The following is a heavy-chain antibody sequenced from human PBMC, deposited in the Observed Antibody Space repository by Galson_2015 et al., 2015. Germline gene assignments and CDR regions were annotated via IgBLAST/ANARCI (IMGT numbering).Heavy chain of an antibody. CDR3: TTDFSDGWFGG. V-gene: IGHV3-15*01. D-gene: IGHD3-10*01. Sequence: SGFIFSNAWMSWVRQAPGKGLEWVGRIKSKSVGGTTDYAAPVKGRFTVSRDDSKNMAYLQMNSLKPEDTAMYYCTTDFSDGWFGGWGQGTLVTVPS. CDR2: IKSKSVGGTT. CDR1: GFIFSNAW. J-gene: IGHJ4*02.